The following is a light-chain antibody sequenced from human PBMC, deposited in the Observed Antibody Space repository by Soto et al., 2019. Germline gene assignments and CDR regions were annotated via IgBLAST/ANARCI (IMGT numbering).Light chain of an antibody. J-gene: IGKJ4*02. CDR1: QSVSSSY. CDR2: GAS. V-gene: IGKV3-20*01. Sequence: EIVLTQSPGTLSLSPGERATLSCRASQSVSSSYLAWYQQKPGQAPRLLVYGASSRATGIPDRFSGSGSGTDFTLTISRLEPEDFAVYYCQQYGSAPGFGGG. CDR3: QQYGSAPG.